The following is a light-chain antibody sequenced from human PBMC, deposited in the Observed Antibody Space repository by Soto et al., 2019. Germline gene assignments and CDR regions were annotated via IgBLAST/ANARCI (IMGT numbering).Light chain of an antibody. J-gene: IGLJ2*01. V-gene: IGLV2-14*01. Sequence: QSALTQPASVSGSPGQSITIPYTGTINDVGGFDYVSWYQQVPGKAPKLMIYEVSYRPSGVSTRFSGSKSGNTASLTISGLRAEDEANYYCASYTTTNTLVFGGGTQLTVL. CDR3: ASYTTTNTLV. CDR1: INDVGGFDY. CDR2: EVS.